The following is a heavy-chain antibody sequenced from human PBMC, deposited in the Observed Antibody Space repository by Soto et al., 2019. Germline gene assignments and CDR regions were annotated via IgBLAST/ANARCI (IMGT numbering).Heavy chain of an antibody. V-gene: IGHV6-1*01. J-gene: IGHJ6*03. D-gene: IGHD3-10*01. CDR2: TYYRSKWYY. Sequence: SQTLSLTCVISGDSVTGNTAGWNWIRQSPSRGLEWLGRTYYRSKWYYDYAGSVKGRMTINPDTSRNQFSLQLNSVSPEDTAVYYCASGMLVRGAYYVDVWGXGTTVTVSS. CDR3: ASGMLVRGAYYVDV. CDR1: GDSVTGNTAG.